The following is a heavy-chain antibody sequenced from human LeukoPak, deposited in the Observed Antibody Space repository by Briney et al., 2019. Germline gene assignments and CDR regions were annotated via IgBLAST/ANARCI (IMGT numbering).Heavy chain of an antibody. CDR2: ISSSSSYI. D-gene: IGHD6-6*01. CDR1: GFTFSSYS. Sequence: GGSLRLSCAASGFTFSSYSMNWVRQAPGQGLEWVSSISSSSSYIYYADSVKGRFTISRDNAKNSLYLQMNSLRAEDTAVYYCARDPNVALAARPEGVDYWGQGTLVTVSS. V-gene: IGHV3-21*01. CDR3: ARDPNVALAARPEGVDY. J-gene: IGHJ4*02.